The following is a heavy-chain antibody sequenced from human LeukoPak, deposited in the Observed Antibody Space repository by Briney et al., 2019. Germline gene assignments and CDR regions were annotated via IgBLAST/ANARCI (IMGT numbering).Heavy chain of an antibody. CDR2: IKEDGNEK. CDR3: ARDRGWLTFDY. D-gene: IGHD5-24*01. Sequence: PGGSLRLSCASSGFTFSDTSKHWVRQAPGKGLEWVANIKEDGNEKYYVDSVKGRFTISRDNAKNSLYLQMNSLRAEDTAVYYCARDRGWLTFDYWGQGTLVTVSS. V-gene: IGHV3-7*01. CDR1: GFTFSDTS. J-gene: IGHJ4*02.